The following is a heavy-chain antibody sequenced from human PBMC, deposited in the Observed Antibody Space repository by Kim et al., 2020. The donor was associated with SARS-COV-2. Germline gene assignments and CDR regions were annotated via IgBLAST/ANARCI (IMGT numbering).Heavy chain of an antibody. D-gene: IGHD3-3*01. CDR3: ARGGGYTIFGVVIPNYYYYGMDV. Sequence: GGSLRLSCAASGFTFSSYWMHWVRQAPGKGLVWVSRINSDGSSTSYADSVKGRFTISRDNAKNTLYLQMNSLRAEDTAVYYCARGGGYTIFGVVIPNYYYYGMDVRGQGTTVTVSS. CDR1: GFTFSSYW. J-gene: IGHJ6*02. V-gene: IGHV3-74*01. CDR2: INSDGSST.